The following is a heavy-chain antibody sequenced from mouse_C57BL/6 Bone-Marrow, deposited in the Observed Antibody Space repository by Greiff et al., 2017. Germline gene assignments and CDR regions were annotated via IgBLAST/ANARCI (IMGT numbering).Heavy chain of an antibody. Sequence: QVQLQQPGAELVKPGASVKLSCKASGYTFTSYWMHWVKQRPGQGLEWIGMIHHNSGSTNYNEKFKSKATLTVDKSSSTAYMQLSSLTSEDSAVYYCARFRTTGSSDGAYWGQGTLVTVSA. J-gene: IGHJ3*01. V-gene: IGHV1-64*01. CDR1: GYTFTSYW. CDR2: IHHNSGST. D-gene: IGHD1-1*01. CDR3: ARFRTTGSSDGAY.